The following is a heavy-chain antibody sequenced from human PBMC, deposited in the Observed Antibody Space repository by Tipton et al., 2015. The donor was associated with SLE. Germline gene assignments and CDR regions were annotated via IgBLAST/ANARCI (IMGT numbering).Heavy chain of an antibody. D-gene: IGHD5-24*01. V-gene: IGHV4-59*01. J-gene: IGHJ5*02. CDR2: ISYSGST. CDR3: ARMRGGYNAHH. Sequence: TLSLTCTVSDYSITSDYWTWIRQPPGKGLEWIGYISYSGSTNYNPSVRSRVSISLDTSKNQFSLKVKSVTTADTAVYYCARMRGGYNAHHWGQGILVTVSS. CDR1: DYSITSDY.